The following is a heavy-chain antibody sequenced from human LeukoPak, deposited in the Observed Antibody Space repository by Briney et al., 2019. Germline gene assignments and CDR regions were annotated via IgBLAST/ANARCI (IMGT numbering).Heavy chain of an antibody. J-gene: IGHJ4*02. CDR1: GITFSNYG. CDR3: ARDLQEISSFYFDY. V-gene: IGHV3-23*01. CDR2: ISDRGGST. Sequence: GGSLRLSCVVSGITFSNYGMSWVRQAPGKGLEWVSDISDRGGSTNYADSVKGRFTISRDNSKNTLYLQMHSLSPEDTAVYFCARDLQEISSFYFDYWGQGPLVTVSS. D-gene: IGHD5-24*01.